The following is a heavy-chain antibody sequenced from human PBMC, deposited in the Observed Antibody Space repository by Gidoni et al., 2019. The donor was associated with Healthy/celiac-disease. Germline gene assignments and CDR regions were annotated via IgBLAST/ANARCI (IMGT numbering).Heavy chain of an antibody. CDR2: IYYSGST. CDR3: ARDLPYYYDSSGYYPYWYFDL. Sequence: QVQLQESCPGLVKPSQTLSLTCTVSGGSISSGGYYWSWIRQHPGKGLEWIGYIYYSGSTYYNPSLKSRVTISVDTSKNQFSLKLSSVTAADTAVYYCARDLPYYYDSSGYYPYWYFDLWGRGTLVTVSS. V-gene: IGHV4-31*03. J-gene: IGHJ2*01. D-gene: IGHD3-22*01. CDR1: GGSISSGGYY.